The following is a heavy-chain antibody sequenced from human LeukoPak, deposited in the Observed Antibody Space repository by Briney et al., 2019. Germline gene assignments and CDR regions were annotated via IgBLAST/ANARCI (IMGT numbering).Heavy chain of an antibody. CDR1: GFTFDDYA. J-gene: IGHJ4*02. D-gene: IGHD2/OR15-2a*01. Sequence: GRSLRLSCAASGFTFDDYATHWVRQAPGKGLGWGSGINWNGDRIDYADSVKGRFTISRDNAKNSLYLQMNSLRAEDTALYYCIKSGNSALIGAHSTFDYWGQGALVTVSS. V-gene: IGHV3-9*01. CDR3: IKSGNSALIGAHSTFDY. CDR2: INWNGDRI.